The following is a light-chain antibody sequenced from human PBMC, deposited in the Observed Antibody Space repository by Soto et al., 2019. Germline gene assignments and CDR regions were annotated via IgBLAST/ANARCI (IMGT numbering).Light chain of an antibody. CDR1: QSILYSSNNKNY. V-gene: IGKV4-1*01. J-gene: IGKJ1*01. CDR3: QQYNSYPWT. Sequence: DIVMTQYPDSLAVSLGETATINCKSSQSILYSSNNKNYLTWYQQKPGQAPRLLIYGASTRATNMPARFSGSGSGTEFTLTISSLQPDDFATYYCQQYNSYPWTFGQGTKVDIK. CDR2: GAS.